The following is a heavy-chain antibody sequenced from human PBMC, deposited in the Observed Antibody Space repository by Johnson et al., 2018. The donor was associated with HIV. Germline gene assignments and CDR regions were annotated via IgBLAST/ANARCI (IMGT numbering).Heavy chain of an antibody. D-gene: IGHD1-14*01. CDR1: GFTVSSNY. CDR2: IYTDGST. V-gene: IGHV3-53*01. J-gene: IGHJ3*02. CDR3: ATPDRDAFDI. Sequence: VQLVESGGGLIQPGGSLRLSCAVSGFTVSSNYMSWVRQAPGKGLEWVSVIYTDGSTYYTDSVKGRFTISRDNSKNTLFLQMNSLRAEDTGVYYCATPDRDAFDIWGQGTMVIVSS.